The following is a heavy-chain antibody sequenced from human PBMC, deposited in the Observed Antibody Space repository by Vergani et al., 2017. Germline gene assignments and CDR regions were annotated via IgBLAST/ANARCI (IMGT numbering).Heavy chain of an antibody. J-gene: IGHJ4*02. Sequence: EVQLVESGGGIVKPGGSLRLSCVASGFSFRNAWMNWVRRTPGKGLEWVSGSIRDSTYYAASVKGRFTISRDNSKNTMYLQMNSLRAEDTAVYYCAKGLIQLITIFGVAPPPGFDYWGQGTLVTVSS. CDR3: AKGLIQLITIFGVAPPPGFDY. D-gene: IGHD3-3*01. CDR2: SIRDST. CDR1: GFSFRNAW. V-gene: IGHV3-23*04.